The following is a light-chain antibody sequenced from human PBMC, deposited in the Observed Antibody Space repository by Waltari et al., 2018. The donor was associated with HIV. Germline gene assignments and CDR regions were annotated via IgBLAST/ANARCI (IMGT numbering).Light chain of an antibody. J-gene: IGKJ4*01. CDR1: RSVLSSSNNRNY. CDR2: WAS. Sequence: DIVMTQSPDSLAVSLGERATINCKSSRSVLSSSNNRNYLAWYQQKPGQPPKLLIYWASTRESGVPDRFSGSGSGTDFTLTISSLQAEDVAAYYCHQYFSTPPAFGGGSKVEIK. CDR3: HQYFSTPPA. V-gene: IGKV4-1*01.